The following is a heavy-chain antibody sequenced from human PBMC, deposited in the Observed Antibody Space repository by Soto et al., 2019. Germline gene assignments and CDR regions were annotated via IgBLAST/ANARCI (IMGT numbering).Heavy chain of an antibody. CDR2: IIPIFGTA. V-gene: IGHV1-69*13. CDR3: ARADIVVVPAARRASSSYYFDY. D-gene: IGHD2-2*01. CDR1: GGTFSSYA. J-gene: IGHJ4*02. Sequence: GASVKVSCKASGGTFSSYAISWVRQAPGQGLEWMGGIIPIFGTANYAQKFQGRVTITADESTSTAYMELSSLRSEDTAVYYCARADIVVVPAARRASSSYYFDYWGQGTLVIVSS.